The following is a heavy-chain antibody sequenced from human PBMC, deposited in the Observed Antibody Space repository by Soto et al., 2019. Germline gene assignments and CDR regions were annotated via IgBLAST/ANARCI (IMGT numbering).Heavy chain of an antibody. D-gene: IGHD6-6*01. Sequence: GGSLRLSCAASGFTFSSYAMHWVRQAPGKGLEWVAVISYDGSNKYYADSVKGRFTISRDNSKNTLYLQMNSLRAEDTAVYYCARDMFLSARPDLPFDYWGQGPLVTVSS. V-gene: IGHV3-30-3*01. CDR1: GFTFSSYA. CDR2: ISYDGSNK. CDR3: ARDMFLSARPDLPFDY. J-gene: IGHJ4*02.